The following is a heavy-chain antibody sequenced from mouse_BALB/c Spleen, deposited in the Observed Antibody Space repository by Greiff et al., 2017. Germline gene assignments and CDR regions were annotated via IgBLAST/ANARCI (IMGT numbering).Heavy chain of an antibody. CDR2: INPYNDGT. D-gene: IGHD1-2*01. CDR3: ARRGAITTATFDY. V-gene: IGHV1-14*01. J-gene: IGHJ2*01. Sequence: VQLQQSGPELVKPGASVKMSCKASGYTFTSYVMHWVKQKPGQGLEWIGYINPYNDGTKYNEKFKGKATLTSDKSSSTAYMELSSLTSEDSAVYYCARRGAITTATFDYWGQGTTLTVSS. CDR1: GYTFTSYV.